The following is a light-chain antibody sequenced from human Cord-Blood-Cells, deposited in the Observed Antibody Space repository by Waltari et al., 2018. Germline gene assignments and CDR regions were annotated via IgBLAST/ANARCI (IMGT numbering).Light chain of an antibody. CDR2: EGS. CDR3: CSYAGSSTYVV. CDR1: SSDVGSYNL. Sequence: QSALTQPAPVSWSPGQSIPISCTGTSSDVGSYNLVSWYQQLPGKAPKLMIYEGSKRPSGFSNRFSGSKSGNTASLTISGLQAEDEADYYCCSYAGSSTYVVFGGGTKLTVL. J-gene: IGLJ2*01. V-gene: IGLV2-23*01.